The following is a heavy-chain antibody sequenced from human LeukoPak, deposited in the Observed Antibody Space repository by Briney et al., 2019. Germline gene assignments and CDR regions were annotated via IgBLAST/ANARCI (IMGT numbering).Heavy chain of an antibody. CDR3: ATDRPSSAKVGPRGYYYYYMDV. CDR1: GFTVSSNY. D-gene: IGHD2-2*01. V-gene: IGHV3-53*01. J-gene: IGHJ6*03. Sequence: GGSLRLSCAASGFTVSSNYMSWVRQAPGKGLEWVSVIYSGGSTYYADSVKGRFTISRDNSKNTLYLQMNSLRAEDTAVYYCATDRPSSAKVGPRGYYYYYMDVWGKGTTVTVSS. CDR2: IYSGGST.